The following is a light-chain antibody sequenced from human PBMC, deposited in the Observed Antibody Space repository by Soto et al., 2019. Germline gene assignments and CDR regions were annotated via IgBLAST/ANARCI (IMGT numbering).Light chain of an antibody. CDR2: SDD. Sequence: QPVLTQPPSASGTPGQRVTISCSGGNSNIGSNTVNWYQQLPGTAPKLLIYSDDQRPSGVPDRLSGSKSGTSASLAISGLQSEDEADYYCAAWDDSLNGPVFGGGTKLTVL. J-gene: IGLJ2*01. CDR1: NSNIGSNT. V-gene: IGLV1-44*01. CDR3: AAWDDSLNGPV.